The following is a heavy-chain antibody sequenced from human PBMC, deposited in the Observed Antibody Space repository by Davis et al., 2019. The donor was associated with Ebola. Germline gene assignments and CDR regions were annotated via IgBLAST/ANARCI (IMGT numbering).Heavy chain of an antibody. CDR1: GFTFSSYE. CDR2: ISSSGSTI. V-gene: IGHV3-48*03. J-gene: IGHJ6*02. Sequence: GESLKISCAASGFTFSSYEMNWVRQAPGKGLEWVSYISSSGSTIYYADSVKGRSTISRDNAKNSLYLQMNSLRAEDTAVYYCARDTYYDFWSGYFSSTESYYYYYGMDVWGQGTTVTVSS. D-gene: IGHD3-3*01. CDR3: ARDTYYDFWSGYFSSTESYYYYYGMDV.